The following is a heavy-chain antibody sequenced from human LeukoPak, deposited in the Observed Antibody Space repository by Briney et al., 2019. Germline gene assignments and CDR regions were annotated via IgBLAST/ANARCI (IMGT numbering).Heavy chain of an antibody. CDR3: ARERAYYDSSGYLDY. J-gene: IGHJ4*02. D-gene: IGHD3-22*01. CDR1: GGFISSGSYY. V-gene: IGHV4-61*02. CDR2: IYTSGST. Sequence: PSQTLSLTCTVSGGFISSGSYYWSWIRQPAGKGLEWIGRIYTSGSTNYNPSLKSRVTISVDTSKNQFSLKLSSVTAADTAVYYCARERAYYDSSGYLDYWGQGTLVTVSS.